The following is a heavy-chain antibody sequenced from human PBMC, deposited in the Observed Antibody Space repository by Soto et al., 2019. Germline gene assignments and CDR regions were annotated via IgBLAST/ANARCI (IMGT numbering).Heavy chain of an antibody. D-gene: IGHD3-9*01. CDR3: ARAQGGYYDILTVLDY. Sequence: SEALSLTCTGSGGSIKSDYWSWIRQPPGQGLEWIGYIYYSGSTGSTNYNPSLKSRVTISVDTSKNQFSLKLSSVTAADTAVYYCARAQGGYYDILTVLDYWGQGTLVTVS. J-gene: IGHJ4*02. CDR2: IYYSGSTGST. V-gene: IGHV4-59*01. CDR1: GGSIKSDY.